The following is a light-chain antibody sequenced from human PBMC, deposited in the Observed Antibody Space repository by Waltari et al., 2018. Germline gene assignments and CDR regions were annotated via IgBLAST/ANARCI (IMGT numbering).Light chain of an antibody. CDR3: QQSYSTPYT. Sequence: DIQMTQSPSSLSASLGDRVTITCRASHSISSYLNWYQQKPGKAPKRLIYAASSLQSGVPSRFSGSGSGTDFTLTFSSLQPEDSATYYCQQSYSTPYTFGQGTKLEIK. J-gene: IGKJ2*01. CDR2: AAS. CDR1: HSISSY. V-gene: IGKV1-39*01.